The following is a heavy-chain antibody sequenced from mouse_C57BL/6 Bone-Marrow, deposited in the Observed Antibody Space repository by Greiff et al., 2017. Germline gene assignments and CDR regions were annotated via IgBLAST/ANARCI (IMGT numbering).Heavy chain of an antibody. Sequence: VQLQQPGAELVKPGASVKLSCKASGYTFTSYWLHWVKQRPGQGLEWIGMIHPTSGSTNYNEKFKSKATLTVDKSSSTAYMQLSSLTSEDSAVYYCARGYPWYYDVWGTGTTVTVSS. CDR2: IHPTSGST. CDR1: GYTFTSYW. CDR3: ARGYPWYYDV. D-gene: IGHD2-2*01. V-gene: IGHV1-64*01. J-gene: IGHJ1*03.